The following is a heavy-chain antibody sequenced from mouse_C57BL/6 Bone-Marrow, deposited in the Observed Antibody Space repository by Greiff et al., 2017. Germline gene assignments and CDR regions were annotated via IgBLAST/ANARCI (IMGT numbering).Heavy chain of an antibody. D-gene: IGHD1-1*01. V-gene: IGHV14-4*01. CDR1: GFNIKDDY. CDR3: TFITTVVATNFDY. J-gene: IGHJ2*01. Sequence: VQLQQSGAELVRPGASVKLSCTASGFNIKDDYMHWVKQRPEQGLEWIGWIDPENGDTESASKFQGKATITADTSSNTAYLQLSSLTSEDTAVYYCTFITTVVATNFDYWGQGTTLTVSS. CDR2: IDPENGDT.